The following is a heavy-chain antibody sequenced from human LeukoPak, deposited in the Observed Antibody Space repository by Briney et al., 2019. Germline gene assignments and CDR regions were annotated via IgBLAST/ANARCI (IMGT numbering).Heavy chain of an antibody. Sequence: ASVKVSCKVSGYTFTDYYMHWVQQAPGKGLEWMGLVYPEDGETIYAEKFQGRVTITADTSTVTAYMDLSSLRSEDTAVYYCATTMGAPYYFDSWGQGTLVTVSS. CDR2: VYPEDGET. CDR3: ATTMGAPYYFDS. D-gene: IGHD1-26*01. J-gene: IGHJ4*02. V-gene: IGHV1-69-2*01. CDR1: GYTFTDYY.